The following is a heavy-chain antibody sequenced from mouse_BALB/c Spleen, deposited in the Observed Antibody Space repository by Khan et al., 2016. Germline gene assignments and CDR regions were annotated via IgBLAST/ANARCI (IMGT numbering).Heavy chain of an antibody. J-gene: IGHJ4*01. Sequence: EVQLVESGPGLVKPSQSLSLTCTVTGYSITSDYAWNWIRQFPGNKLEWMGYISYSGSTNYNPYLKSRISITRETSKNQFFLQLNSVTTEDTATXYSASRSYRYDDALDYWGQGTSVTVSS. CDR3: ASRSYRYDDALDY. D-gene: IGHD2-14*01. CDR2: ISYSGST. V-gene: IGHV3-2*02. CDR1: GYSITSDYA.